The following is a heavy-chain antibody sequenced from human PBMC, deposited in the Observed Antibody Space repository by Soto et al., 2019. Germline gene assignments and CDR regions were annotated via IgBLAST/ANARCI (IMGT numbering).Heavy chain of an antibody. CDR1: GFTFSSYG. V-gene: IGHV3-33*01. J-gene: IGHJ4*02. CDR3: ARDMGLLRFLEWSYDY. Sequence: GGSLRLSCAASGFTFSSYGMHWVRQAPGKGLEWVAVIWYDGSNKYYADSVKGRFTISRDNSKNTLYLQMNSLRAEDTAVYYCARDMGLLRFLEWSYDYWGQGTLVTVSS. D-gene: IGHD3-3*01. CDR2: IWYDGSNK.